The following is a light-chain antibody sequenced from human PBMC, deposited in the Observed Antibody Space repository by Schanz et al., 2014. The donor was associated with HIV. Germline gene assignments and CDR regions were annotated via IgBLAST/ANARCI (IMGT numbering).Light chain of an antibody. Sequence: EIVMTQSPATLSVSPGERATLSCRASQSVSSYLAWYQQKPGQAPRLLIYGASTRATGIPARFSGSGSGTDFTLTITRLEPEDFAVYYCQQYGTSLWTFGQGTKVEIK. CDR2: GAS. CDR1: QSVSSY. J-gene: IGKJ1*01. V-gene: IGKV3-15*01. CDR3: QQYGTSLWT.